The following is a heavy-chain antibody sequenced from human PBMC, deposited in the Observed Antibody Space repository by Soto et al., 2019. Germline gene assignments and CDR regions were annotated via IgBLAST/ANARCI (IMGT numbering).Heavy chain of an antibody. CDR3: ARAEYGSGSYYAPDYYFAMDV. D-gene: IGHD3-10*01. J-gene: IGHJ6*02. CDR1: GASVSSYY. V-gene: IGHV4-59*02. Sequence: QVQLQESGPGLVKPSETLALTCTVSGASVSSYYLSWIRQPPGQGLEWLGYILYTGNTNYNPSLSSRVTMSVYTCKNQVSLKLSAVTAADTALYFCARAEYGSGSYYAPDYYFAMDVWGQGTTVTVSS. CDR2: ILYTGNT.